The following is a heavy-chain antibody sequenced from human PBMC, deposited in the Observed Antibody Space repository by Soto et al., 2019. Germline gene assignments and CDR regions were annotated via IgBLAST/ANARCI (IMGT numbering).Heavy chain of an antibody. D-gene: IGHD1-1*01. CDR2: ISGSGATT. V-gene: IGHV3-23*01. CDR3: TKGGIPRRYNIPKVDFDY. J-gene: IGHJ4*02. Sequence: LRLSCAASGFIFSNYAMSWVRQAPGRGLEWVSAISGSGATTYYPDSVKGRFTISRDNSKNTLYLQMNNLRADDTAVYYCTKGGIPRRYNIPKVDFDYWGQGSLVTVSS. CDR1: GFIFSNYA.